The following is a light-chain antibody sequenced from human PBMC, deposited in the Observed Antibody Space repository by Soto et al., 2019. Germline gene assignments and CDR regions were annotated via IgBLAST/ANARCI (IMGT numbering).Light chain of an antibody. Sequence: DIQMTQSPSSVSASVGDRVTITCRASQGISSRLVWYQQKLGQAPKLLIFDASRWPTGVPSRFSGSGSGTDFTLTISSLQPEDFGTYFCQQDDSCPLTFGGGTKVEIK. J-gene: IGKJ4*01. V-gene: IGKV1D-12*01. CDR3: QQDDSCPLT. CDR2: DAS. CDR1: QGISSR.